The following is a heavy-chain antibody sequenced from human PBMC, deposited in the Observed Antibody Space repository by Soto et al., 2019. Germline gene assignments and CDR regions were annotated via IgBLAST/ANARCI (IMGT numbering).Heavy chain of an antibody. CDR1: GYTFSGHY. CDR3: GRRRSGELVIFY. CDR2: IGPKSGDT. V-gene: IGHV1-2*02. J-gene: IGHJ4*02. D-gene: IGHD1-26*01. Sequence: QVQLVQSGAEVKESGASVRVSCKASGYTFSGHYIHWVRQAPGQAPEWVGEIGPKSGDTRYAQKFQGRVTMTKDTSITTVYLELKNLSPDDTAVYFCGRRRSGELVIFYWGQGTLVTVHS.